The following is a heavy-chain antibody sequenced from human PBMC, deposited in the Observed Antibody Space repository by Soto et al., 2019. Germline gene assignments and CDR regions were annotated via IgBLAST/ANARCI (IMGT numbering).Heavy chain of an antibody. CDR2: ISAYNGNT. D-gene: IGHD3-3*01. CDR3: ARGRLRGYDFWSGYYRPDYGMDV. Sequence: WASVKVSCKASGYTFTSYGISWVRQAPGQGLEWMGWISAYNGNTNYAQKLQGRVTMTTDTSTSTAYMELRSLRSDDTAVYYCARGRLRGYDFWSGYYRPDYGMDVWGQGTTVTVSS. V-gene: IGHV1-18*01. CDR1: GYTFTSYG. J-gene: IGHJ6*02.